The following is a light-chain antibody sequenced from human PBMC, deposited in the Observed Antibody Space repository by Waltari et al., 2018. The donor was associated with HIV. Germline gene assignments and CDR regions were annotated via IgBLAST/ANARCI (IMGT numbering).Light chain of an antibody. J-gene: IGKJ1*01. CDR2: EAS. CDR3: QHSGDLWT. V-gene: IGKV1-33*01. CDR1: QNISKH. Sequence: DIQMTQSPSSLSSYVGDTFTITCQASQNISKHLNWYQQKPGKAPKVIISEASNLETGVPPRCSGSSSGRDFSFTISSLQPEDVATYYCQHSGDLWTFGRGTKVEL.